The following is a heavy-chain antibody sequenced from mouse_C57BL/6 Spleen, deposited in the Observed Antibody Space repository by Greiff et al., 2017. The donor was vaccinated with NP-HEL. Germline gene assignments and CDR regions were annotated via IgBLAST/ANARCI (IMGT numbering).Heavy chain of an antibody. CDR3: AREGYEYGAMDY. CDR1: GYSFTSGYY. D-gene: IGHD2-4*01. V-gene: IGHV3-6*01. CDR2: ISYDGSN. Sequence: EVQLQQSGPGLVKPSQSLSLSCSVTGYSFTSGYYWYWIRQFPGNQLEWMDYISYDGSNNYNPSLKNRISITRDTAKNKFFLKLNTVTTEDTATYYCAREGYEYGAMDYWGQGTSVTVSS. J-gene: IGHJ4*01.